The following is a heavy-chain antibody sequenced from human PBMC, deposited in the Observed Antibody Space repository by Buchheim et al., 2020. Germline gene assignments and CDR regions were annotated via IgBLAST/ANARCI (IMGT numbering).Heavy chain of an antibody. CDR2: MKSKTDGGTT. CDR1: GFTFSNAW. V-gene: IGHV3-15*01. D-gene: IGHD2-2*01. CDR3: TTGLIDPILGYCSSTSCFDY. J-gene: IGHJ4*02. Sequence: EVQLVESGGGLVKPGGSLRLSCAASGFTFSNAWMSWVRQAPGKGLEWVGRMKSKTDGGTTDYAAPVKGRFTISRDDPKNTLYLKMNSLKTEDTAVYYCTTGLIDPILGYCSSTSCFDYWGQGTL.